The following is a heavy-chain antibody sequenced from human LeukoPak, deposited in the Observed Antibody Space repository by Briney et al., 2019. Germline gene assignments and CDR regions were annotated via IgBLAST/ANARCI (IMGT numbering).Heavy chain of an antibody. CDR1: GFTIDDYG. Sequence: GRSLTLSCATSGFTIDDYGMHRVRQAPRKGLKCVTGTSWNGSIMVYADSVKGRFTISRDNAKSSLYLQMNSLRAEDTALYYCAKDISIGGFADGYFYGMDAWGQGTTVTVSS. V-gene: IGHV3-9*01. D-gene: IGHD4-23*01. J-gene: IGHJ6*02. CDR2: TSWNGSIM. CDR3: AKDISIGGFADGYFYGMDA.